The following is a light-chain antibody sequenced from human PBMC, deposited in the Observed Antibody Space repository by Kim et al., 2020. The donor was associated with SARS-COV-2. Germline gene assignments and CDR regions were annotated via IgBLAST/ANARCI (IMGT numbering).Light chain of an antibody. CDR1: QSVSGY. V-gene: IGKV3-11*01. Sequence: LSPGEIATLSCKARQSVSGYLAWYQQKPGQAPRLLIYDASNRATGIPARFSGSGSGTDFTLTISSLEPEDFAVYYCQQRSNWPLTFGGGTKVDIK. CDR3: QQRSNWPLT. J-gene: IGKJ4*01. CDR2: DAS.